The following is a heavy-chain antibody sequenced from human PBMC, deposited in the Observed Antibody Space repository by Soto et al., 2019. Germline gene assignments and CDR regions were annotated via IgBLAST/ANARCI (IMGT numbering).Heavy chain of an antibody. Sequence: PGESLKISCKGSGYSFTSYWISWVRQMPGKGLEWMGRIDPSDSYTNYSPSFQGHVTISADKSISTAYLQWSSLKASDTAMYYCARHFRMAATGTWDWFDPWGQGTLVT. D-gene: IGHD6-13*01. J-gene: IGHJ5*02. V-gene: IGHV5-10-1*01. CDR1: GYSFTSYW. CDR3: ARHFRMAATGTWDWFDP. CDR2: IDPSDSYT.